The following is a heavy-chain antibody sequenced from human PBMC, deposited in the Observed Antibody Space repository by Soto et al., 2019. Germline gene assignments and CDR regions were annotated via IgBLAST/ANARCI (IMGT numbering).Heavy chain of an antibody. J-gene: IGHJ4*02. CDR2: ISSSSNYI. V-gene: IGHV3-21*01. CDR1: GFTFSTYT. D-gene: IGHD4-17*01. Sequence: EVQLVESGGGLVKPGGSLRLSCAASGFTFSTYTMNWVRQAPGKGLEWVSSISSSSNYIYYAGPVKGRFTISRDNAKNSLYLQMNSLRAEDMAVYYCARGYGELDYWGQGTLVTVSS. CDR3: ARGYGELDY.